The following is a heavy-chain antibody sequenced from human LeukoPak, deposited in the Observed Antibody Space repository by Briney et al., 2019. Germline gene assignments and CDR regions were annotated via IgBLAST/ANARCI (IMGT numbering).Heavy chain of an antibody. J-gene: IGHJ6*03. D-gene: IGHD4-23*01. CDR2: IYTSGSN. CDR3: AREVADYGGYYYYHYMDV. Sequence: SETLSLTCTVSGGSISRYYWSWIRQPAGKGLEWIGRIYTSGSNNYNPSLKSRVTMSVDTSKNQFSLKLSSVTAADTAMYYCAREVADYGGYYYYHYMDVWGKGTTVAISS. V-gene: IGHV4-4*07. CDR1: GGSISRYY.